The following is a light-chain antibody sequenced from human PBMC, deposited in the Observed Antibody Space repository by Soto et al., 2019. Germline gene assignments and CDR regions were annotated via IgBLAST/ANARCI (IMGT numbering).Light chain of an antibody. V-gene: IGKV1-5*01. CDR3: QQSYSTPIT. CDR2: DXS. Sequence: DIQITQAPSTLSASVVDTVTFTCRGSPSVSRWLAWYQQEPGEAPKLXIYDXSSLESGVPSRLSGSGSGTEFTLTISSLQPEDFANYYCQQSYSTPITFGQGTRLEIK. J-gene: IGKJ5*01. CDR1: PSVSRW.